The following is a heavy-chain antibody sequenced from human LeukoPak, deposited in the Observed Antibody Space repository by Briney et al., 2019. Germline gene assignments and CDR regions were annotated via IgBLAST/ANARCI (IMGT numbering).Heavy chain of an antibody. CDR3: AKDDTPRFGVFDY. J-gene: IGHJ4*02. D-gene: IGHD3-10*01. V-gene: IGHV3-30*02. CDR1: GFPFRNYG. Sequence: GGSLRLSCAASGFPFRNYGIHWVRQAPGKGLEWVAFIHYDGSDKYYADSVKGRFTISRDNSVDTLYLQMNSLRAEDTAVYYCAKDDTPRFGVFDYWGQGTLVTVSS. CDR2: IHYDGSDK.